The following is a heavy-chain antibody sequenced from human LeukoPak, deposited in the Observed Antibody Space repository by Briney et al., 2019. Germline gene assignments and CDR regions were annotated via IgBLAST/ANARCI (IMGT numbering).Heavy chain of an antibody. D-gene: IGHD2-15*01. CDR3: AKVLRGYCSGGSCYGYDFDY. V-gene: IGHV3-43*02. CDR1: GFTFGDYA. J-gene: IGHJ4*02. Sequence: QTGGSLRLSCAASGFTFGDYAMHWLRQAPGKGLEWVSLISGDGATTYYADSVKGRFTISRDSSKNSLYLQINSLRTEDTALYYCAKVLRGYCSGGSCYGYDFDYWGQGTLVTVSS. CDR2: ISGDGATT.